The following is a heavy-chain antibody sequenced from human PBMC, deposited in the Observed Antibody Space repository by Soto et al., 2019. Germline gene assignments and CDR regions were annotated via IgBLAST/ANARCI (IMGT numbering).Heavy chain of an antibody. V-gene: IGHV3-30-3*01. Sequence: GGSLRLSCAASGFTFSSYAMHWVRQAPGKGLEWVAVISYDGSNKYYADSVKGRFTISRDNSKNTLYLQMNSLRAEDTAVYYCAKDQGGSWYEIDYWGQGTLVPVSS. CDR3: AKDQGGSWYEIDY. CDR1: GFTFSSYA. J-gene: IGHJ4*02. CDR2: ISYDGSNK. D-gene: IGHD6-13*01.